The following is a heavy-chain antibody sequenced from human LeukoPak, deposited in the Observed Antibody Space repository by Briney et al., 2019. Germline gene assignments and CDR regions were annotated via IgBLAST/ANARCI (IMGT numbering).Heavy chain of an antibody. Sequence: ASVKVSCKASGFTFTDYYIHWVRQAPGQGLEWMGWINPSSGGTTYAPKFQGRITMTRDTSISTAYMELNWLTSDDTAVYYCARDTGFPFFDFWGHGALVTVSS. V-gene: IGHV1-2*02. CDR1: GFTFTDYY. J-gene: IGHJ4*01. CDR2: INPSSGGT. CDR3: ARDTGFPFFDF.